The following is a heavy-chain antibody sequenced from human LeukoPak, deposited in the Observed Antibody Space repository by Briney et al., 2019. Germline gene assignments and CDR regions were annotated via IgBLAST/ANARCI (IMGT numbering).Heavy chain of an antibody. J-gene: IGHJ3*01. CDR3: EGGVT. D-gene: IGHD5/OR15-5a*01. CDR2: IKRDGSER. V-gene: IGHV3-7*01. Sequence: GGSLRLSCTASGFTFSNYWMNWFRQAPGKGLEWVANIKRDGSERYYVDSVRGRFTISRNNAKNSLYLQMNNLRVEDTAVYYCEGGVTWGQGSMVTVSP. CDR1: GFTFSNYW.